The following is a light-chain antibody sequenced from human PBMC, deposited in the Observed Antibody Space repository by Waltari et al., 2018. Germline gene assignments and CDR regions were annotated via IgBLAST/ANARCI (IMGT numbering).Light chain of an antibody. V-gene: IGLV1-51*02. CDR2: EGS. Sequence: QSVLTQPPSVSAAPGQRVTISCSGGSSNIGNNYVSWYRQFPGTAPKLLIYEGSGRPSGSPGRCSGSKSGTSATLDITGLQAGDEADYYCGTWDSSLSGAVFGGGTHLTVL. CDR1: SSNIGNNY. J-gene: IGLJ7*01. CDR3: GTWDSSLSGAV.